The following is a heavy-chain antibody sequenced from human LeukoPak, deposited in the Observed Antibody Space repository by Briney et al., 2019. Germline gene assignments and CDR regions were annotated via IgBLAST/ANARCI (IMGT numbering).Heavy chain of an antibody. J-gene: IGHJ5*02. CDR1: GGSISSGGYY. Sequence: SETLSPTCTVSGGSISSGGYYWSWIRQHPGKGLEWIGYIYYSGSTYYNPSLKSRVTISVDTSKNQFSLKLSSVTAADTAVYYCARFCSSTSCYTRGSDPWGQGTLVTVSS. D-gene: IGHD2-2*02. CDR3: ARFCSSTSCYTRGSDP. V-gene: IGHV4-31*03. CDR2: IYYSGST.